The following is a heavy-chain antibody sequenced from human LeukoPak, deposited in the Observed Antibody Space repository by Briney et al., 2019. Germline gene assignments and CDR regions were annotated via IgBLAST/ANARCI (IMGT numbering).Heavy chain of an antibody. CDR1: GFTFKSYS. D-gene: IGHD2-15*01. CDR2: ISGSSATK. CDR3: ASTLCSGDNCYFDYYYYMDV. V-gene: IGHV3-48*04. J-gene: IGHJ6*03. Sequence: PGGSLRLSCTTAGFTFKSYSMNWVRQAPGKGLEWLSYISGSSATKDYSDSVRGRLTISRDNAKKSLYLQMNSLRAEDTAVYYCASTLCSGDNCYFDYYYYMDVWGKGTTVTISS.